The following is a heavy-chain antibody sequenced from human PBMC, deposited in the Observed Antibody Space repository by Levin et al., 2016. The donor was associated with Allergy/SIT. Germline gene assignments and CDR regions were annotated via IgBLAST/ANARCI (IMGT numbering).Heavy chain of an antibody. CDR2: INHSGST. CDR1: GGSFSAYY. CDR3: ARLYRNTRSPNNEH. D-gene: IGHD2-2*01. V-gene: IGHV4-34*01. J-gene: IGHJ1*01. Sequence: SETLSLTCVVYGGSFSAYYWSWIRQSPGKGLEWIGEINHSGSTNYNPSLKSRVTMSVDTSKNQFSLKVTSVTAADTAVYYCARLYRNTRSPNNEHWGQGTLVTVSS.